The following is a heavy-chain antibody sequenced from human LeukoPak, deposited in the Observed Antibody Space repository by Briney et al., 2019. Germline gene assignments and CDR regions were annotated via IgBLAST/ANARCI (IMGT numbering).Heavy chain of an antibody. Sequence: GGSLRLSCAASAFTFSSYEMNWVRQAPGKGLEWVSYISSSGSTTYYADSVKGRFTISRDNAKESLYLQMNSLRAEDTAVYYCARGRDGAYVPLDYWGQGTLVTVSS. CDR1: AFTFSSYE. CDR3: ARGRDGAYVPLDY. D-gene: IGHD4-17*01. J-gene: IGHJ4*02. V-gene: IGHV3-48*03. CDR2: ISSSGSTT.